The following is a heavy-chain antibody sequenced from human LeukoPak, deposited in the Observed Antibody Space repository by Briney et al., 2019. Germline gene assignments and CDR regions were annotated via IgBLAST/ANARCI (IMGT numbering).Heavy chain of an antibody. CDR1: GGTFSSYA. J-gene: IGHJ4*02. D-gene: IGHD6-13*01. Sequence: SVKVSCKASGGTFSSYAISWVRQAPGQGLEWMGRIIPILGIANYAQKFQGRVTITADKSTSTAYMELSSLRSEDTAVYYCAREAAAGSEFRYWGQGTLVTVSS. CDR2: IIPILGIA. V-gene: IGHV1-69*04. CDR3: AREAAAGSEFRY.